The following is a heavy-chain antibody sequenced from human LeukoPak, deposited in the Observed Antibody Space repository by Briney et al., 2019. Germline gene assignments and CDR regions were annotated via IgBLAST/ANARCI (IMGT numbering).Heavy chain of an antibody. J-gene: IGHJ4*02. CDR3: AKSAEQWLVLYYFDY. CDR1: GFTFSSYG. CDR2: ISYDRSNK. D-gene: IGHD6-19*01. V-gene: IGHV3-30*18. Sequence: GRSLRLSCAASGFTFSSYGMHWVRQAPGKGLEWVAVISYDRSNKYYADSVKGRFTISRDNSKNTLYLQMNSLRAEDTAVYYCAKSAEQWLVLYYFDYWGQGTLVTVSS.